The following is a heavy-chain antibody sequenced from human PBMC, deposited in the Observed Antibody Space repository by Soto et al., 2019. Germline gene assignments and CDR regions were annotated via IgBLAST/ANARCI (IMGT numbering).Heavy chain of an antibody. Sequence: SETLSLTCTVSGGSISTYYWSWIRQPPGKGLEWIGYIYYRGNTNYNPSFKSRVTISLDTSKNQFSLRLSSVTAADTAIYYCARRPGYYDVLTGYSTYYFDYWGQGALVTVSS. CDR2: IYYRGNT. J-gene: IGHJ4*02. CDR3: ARRPGYYDVLTGYSTYYFDY. CDR1: GGSISTYY. V-gene: IGHV4-59*08. D-gene: IGHD3-9*01.